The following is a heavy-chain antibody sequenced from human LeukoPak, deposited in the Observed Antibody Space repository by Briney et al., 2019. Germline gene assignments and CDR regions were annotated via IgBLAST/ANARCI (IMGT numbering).Heavy chain of an antibody. V-gene: IGHV1-69*04. CDR2: IIPILGIA. CDR3: ARDFPSFYGMDV. CDR1: GGTFSSYA. J-gene: IGHJ6*02. Sequence: GASVKVSCKASGGTFSSYAISWVRQAPGQGLEWMGRIIPILGIANYAQKFQGRVTITADKSTSTAYVELSSLRSEDTAVYYCARDFPSFYGMDVWGQGTTVTVSS.